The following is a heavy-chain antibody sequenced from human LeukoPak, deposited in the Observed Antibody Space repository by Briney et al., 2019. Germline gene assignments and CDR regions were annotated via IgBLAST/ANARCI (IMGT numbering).Heavy chain of an antibody. CDR2: ISTYSGDT. CDR1: GYTFTSYD. CDR3: ARNLEFYANSGFRSFDY. Sequence: ASVKVSCKASGYTFTSYDISWVRQAPGQGLEWMGWISTYSGDTNYAQQFQGRITVTTDTSTSTVHMELRSLRPDDTALYYCARNLEFYANSGFRSFDYWGQGTLVTVSS. V-gene: IGHV1-18*01. D-gene: IGHD3-22*01. J-gene: IGHJ4*02.